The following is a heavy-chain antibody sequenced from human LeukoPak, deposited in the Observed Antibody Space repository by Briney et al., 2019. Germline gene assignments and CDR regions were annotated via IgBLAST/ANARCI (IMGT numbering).Heavy chain of an antibody. CDR1: VGTFSSYA. J-gene: IGHJ4*02. D-gene: IGHD5-18*01. CDR2: IIPIFGTA. CDR3: ASRSNSYGYDYFDY. V-gene: IGHV1-69*13. Sequence: SVKVSCKASVGTFSSYAISWVRQAPGQGLEWMGGIIPIFGTANYAQKFQGRVTITADESTSTAYMELSSLRSEDTAVYYCASRSNSYGYDYFDYWGQGTLVTVSS.